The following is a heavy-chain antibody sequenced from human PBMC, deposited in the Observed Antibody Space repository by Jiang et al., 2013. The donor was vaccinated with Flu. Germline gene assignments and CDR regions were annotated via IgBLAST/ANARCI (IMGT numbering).Heavy chain of an antibody. CDR2: IYYSGST. D-gene: IGHD3-9*01. CDR3: AREASYYDILTGYYRHPFDY. J-gene: IGHJ4*02. V-gene: IGHV4-39*02. CDR1: GGSISSSSYY. Sequence: KPSETLSLTCTVSGGSISSSSYYWGWIRQPPGKGLEWIGSIYYSGSTYYNPSLKSRVTISVDTSKNQFSLKLSSVTAADTAVYYCAREASYYDILTGYYRHPFDYWGQGTLVTVSS.